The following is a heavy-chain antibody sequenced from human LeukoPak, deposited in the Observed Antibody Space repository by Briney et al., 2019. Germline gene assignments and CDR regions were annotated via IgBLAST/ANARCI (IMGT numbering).Heavy chain of an antibody. Sequence: GGSLTLSCAVSGFTFSNYWMSWVRQAREKGVEWVANIKLDGSEKYYVDSVKSRFTISRDNAKNSLFLQMNSLRAEDTAVYYCARASGYFHYWGQGTLVTVSS. CDR1: GFTFSNYW. CDR3: ARASGYFHY. V-gene: IGHV3-7*03. CDR2: IKLDGSEK. J-gene: IGHJ4*02.